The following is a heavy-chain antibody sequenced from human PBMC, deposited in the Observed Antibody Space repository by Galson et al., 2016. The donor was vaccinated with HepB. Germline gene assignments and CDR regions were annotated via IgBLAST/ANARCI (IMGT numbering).Heavy chain of an antibody. CDR1: GYTFTGYY. CDR3: ARSVGYDYGMDV. Sequence: SVKVSCKASGYTFTGYYIHYVRQAPGQGLEWMAWINPKSGGTKYAQKFQGRVTMTRATSLSTADMELSRLRSDDTAVYYCARSVGYDYGMDVWGQGTTVTVSS. V-gene: IGHV1-2*02. D-gene: IGHD1-26*01. CDR2: INPKSGGT. J-gene: IGHJ6*02.